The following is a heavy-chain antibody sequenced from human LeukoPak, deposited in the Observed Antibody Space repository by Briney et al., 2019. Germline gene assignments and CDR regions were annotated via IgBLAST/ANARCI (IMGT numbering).Heavy chain of an antibody. CDR1: GGTFSSYT. CDR2: IIPILGIA. Sequence: SVKVSCKASGGTFSSYTISWVRQAPGQGLEWMGRIIPILGIANYAQKCQGRVMITTDESTSTDYMELSSLRSEDTAVYYCARDKSSGWYSGDLDYWGQGTLVTVSS. V-gene: IGHV1-69*16. D-gene: IGHD6-19*01. CDR3: ARDKSSGWYSGDLDY. J-gene: IGHJ4*02.